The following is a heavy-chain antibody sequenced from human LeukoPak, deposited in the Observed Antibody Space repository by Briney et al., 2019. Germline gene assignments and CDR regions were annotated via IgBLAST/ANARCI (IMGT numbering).Heavy chain of an antibody. D-gene: IGHD5-12*01. Sequence: PGGSLSHTCAASGFTFSSYWLHWVRQAPGKGLVWVSRVNSDGSGTTYAYSVWVKFTISRDNAKTNEYLQMNSLRAEDTAIYYCIRTLIVATYPYTDYWGQGTTVTVSS. J-gene: IGHJ6*03. CDR2: VNSDGSGT. CDR3: IRTLIVATYPYTDY. CDR1: GFTFSSYW. V-gene: IGHV3-74*01.